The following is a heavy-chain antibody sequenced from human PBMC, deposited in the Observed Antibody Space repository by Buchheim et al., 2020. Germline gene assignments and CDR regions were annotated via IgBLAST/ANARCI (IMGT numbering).Heavy chain of an antibody. CDR1: GGSISSYY. CDR3: ARQERMITFGGVIATRFDY. Sequence: QVQLQESGPGLVKPSETLSLTCTVSGGSISSYYWSWIRQPPGKGLEWIGYIYYSGSTNYNPSLKSRGTISLHTSKNPFSLTLSSVTAADTAVYYCARQERMITFGGVIATRFDYGEQGTL. CDR2: IYYSGST. D-gene: IGHD3-16*02. J-gene: IGHJ4*02. V-gene: IGHV4-59*08.